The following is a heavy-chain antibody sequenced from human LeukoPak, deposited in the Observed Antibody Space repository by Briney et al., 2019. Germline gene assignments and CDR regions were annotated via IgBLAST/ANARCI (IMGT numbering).Heavy chain of an antibody. CDR1: GYSISSGYY. Sequence: SETLSLTCTVSGYSISSGYYWGWIRQPAGKGLEWIGRLYTSGSTNYNPSLKSRVTMSVDTSKNRFSLSLSSVTVADTAVYYCARERPSRYYDRSAYSLDYWGQGTLVTVSS. CDR2: LYTSGST. J-gene: IGHJ4*02. D-gene: IGHD3-22*01. V-gene: IGHV4-4*07. CDR3: ARERPSRYYDRSAYSLDY.